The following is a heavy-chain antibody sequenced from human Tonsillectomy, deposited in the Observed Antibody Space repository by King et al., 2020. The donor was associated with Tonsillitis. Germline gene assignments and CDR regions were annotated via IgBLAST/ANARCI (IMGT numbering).Heavy chain of an antibody. V-gene: IGHV3-9*01. J-gene: IGHJ3*02. CDR3: AKDFSAVAGNDAFDI. Sequence: QLVQSGGGLVQPGRSLRLSCAASGFTFDDYAMHWVRQAPGKGLECVSGISWNSGSIGYADSVKGRFTISIDNAKNSLYLQMNSLRAEDTALYYCAKDFSAVAGNDAFDIWGQGTMVTVSS. D-gene: IGHD6-19*01. CDR2: ISWNSGSI. CDR1: GFTFDDYA.